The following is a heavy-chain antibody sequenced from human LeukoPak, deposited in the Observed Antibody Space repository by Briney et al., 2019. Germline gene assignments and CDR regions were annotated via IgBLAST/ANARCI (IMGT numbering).Heavy chain of an antibody. CDR3: ARGPWGGRSWDPDRDYYYGMDV. Sequence: GGSLRLSYAASGFTFSSYSMNWVRQAPGKGLQWVSSISSSSSYIYYADSVKGRFTISRDNAKNSLYLQMNSLRAEDTAVYYCARGPWGGRSWDPDRDYYYGMDVWGQGTTVTVSS. V-gene: IGHV3-21*01. D-gene: IGHD6-13*01. CDR2: ISSSSSYI. J-gene: IGHJ6*02. CDR1: GFTFSSYS.